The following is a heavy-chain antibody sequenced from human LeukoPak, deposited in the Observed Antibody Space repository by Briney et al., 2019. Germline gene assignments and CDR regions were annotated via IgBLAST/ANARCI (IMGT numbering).Heavy chain of an antibody. CDR1: GGSISSYY. V-gene: IGHV4-59*08. Sequence: SETLSLTCTVSGGSISSYYWSWIRQPPGKGLEWIGYIYYSGSTNYNPSLKSRVTISVDTSKNQFSLKLSSVTAADTAVYYCARHLGDAPNWDLGAFAIWGQGTMVTVSS. D-gene: IGHD7-27*01. J-gene: IGHJ3*02. CDR2: IYYSGST. CDR3: ARHLGDAPNWDLGAFAI.